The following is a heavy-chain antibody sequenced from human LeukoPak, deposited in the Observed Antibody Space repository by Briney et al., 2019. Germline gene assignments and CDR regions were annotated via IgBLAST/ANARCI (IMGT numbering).Heavy chain of an antibody. V-gene: IGHV3-30*04. CDR1: GFTSSSYA. Sequence: SLRLSRAASGFTSSSYAMHWVCQAPGKGLERVAVISYDGSNKYYADSVKGRFTISRDNSKNTLYLQMNSLRAEDTAVYYCARAYDILTGYSNPEDYWGQGTLVTVSS. CDR3: ARAYDILTGYSNPEDY. D-gene: IGHD3-9*01. CDR2: ISYDGSNK. J-gene: IGHJ4*02.